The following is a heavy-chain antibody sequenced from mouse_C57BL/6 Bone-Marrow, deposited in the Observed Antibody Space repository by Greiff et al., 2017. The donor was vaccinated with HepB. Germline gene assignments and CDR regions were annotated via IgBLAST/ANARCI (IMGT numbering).Heavy chain of an antibody. CDR1: GFTFSSYA. V-gene: IGHV5-4*01. J-gene: IGHJ3*01. CDR3: ARDART. Sequence: EVQLQESGGGLVKPGGSLKLSCAASGFTFSSYAMSWVRQTPEKRLEWVATISDGGSYTYYPDNVKGRFTISRDNAKNNLYLQMSHLKSEDTAMYYCARDARTWGQGTLVTVSA. CDR2: ISDGGSYT.